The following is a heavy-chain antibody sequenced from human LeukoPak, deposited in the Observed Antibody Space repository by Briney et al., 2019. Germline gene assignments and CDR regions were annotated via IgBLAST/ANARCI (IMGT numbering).Heavy chain of an antibody. Sequence: ASVKVSCKASGYTFTSYDINWLRQAAGQGLEWMGWMNPNSGNTGYAQKFQGRVTMTRNTSISTASMELSSLRSEDTAVYYCAVYSKNYYYYGMDVWGQGTTIAASS. CDR1: GYTFTSYD. J-gene: IGHJ6*02. CDR2: MNPNSGNT. D-gene: IGHD4-11*01. CDR3: AVYSKNYYYYGMDV. V-gene: IGHV1-8*01.